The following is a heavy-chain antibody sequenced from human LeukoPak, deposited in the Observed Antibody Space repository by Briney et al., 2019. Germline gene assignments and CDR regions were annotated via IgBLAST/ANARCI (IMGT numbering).Heavy chain of an antibody. Sequence: GGSLRLSCAASGFTFSGFGMHWVRQAPGKGLEWVAFIRYDGSNKYYADSVKGRFTVSRDNSNNTLYLQMYSLRAEDTAVYYCAKSIPAIAVAVSTRQWGQGTLVTVSS. D-gene: IGHD6-19*01. CDR3: AKSIPAIAVAVSTRQ. V-gene: IGHV3-30*02. CDR1: GFTFSGFG. CDR2: IRYDGSNK. J-gene: IGHJ4*02.